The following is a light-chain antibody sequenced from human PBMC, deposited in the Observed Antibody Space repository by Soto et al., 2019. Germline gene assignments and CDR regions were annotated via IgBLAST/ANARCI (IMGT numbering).Light chain of an antibody. J-gene: IGKJ1*01. CDR1: QGISNY. CDR3: QKYNSAPWT. V-gene: IGKV1-27*01. CDR2: AAS. Sequence: DIPMTQSPSSLSASVGDRVNITCRASQGISNYLAWYQQKPGKVPKLLIYAASTLQSGVPSRFSGSGSGTDFTLTISSLQPADVATYDCQKYNSAPWTFGQGNKVEIK.